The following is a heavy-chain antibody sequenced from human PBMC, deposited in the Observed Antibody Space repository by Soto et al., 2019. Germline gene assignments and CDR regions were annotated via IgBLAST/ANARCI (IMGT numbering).Heavy chain of an antibody. J-gene: IGHJ6*02. Sequence: GGSLRLSCAASGFTFSSYEMNWVRQAPGKGLEWVSYISSSGSTIYYADSVKGRFTISRDNAKNSLYLQMNSLRAEDTAVYYCARERYSGSYFYYYYGMDVWGQGTTVTASS. V-gene: IGHV3-48*03. D-gene: IGHD1-26*01. CDR2: ISSSGSTI. CDR1: GFTFSSYE. CDR3: ARERYSGSYFYYYYGMDV.